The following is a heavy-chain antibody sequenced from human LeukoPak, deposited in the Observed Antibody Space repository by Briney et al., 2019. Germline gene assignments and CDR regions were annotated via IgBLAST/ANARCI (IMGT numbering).Heavy chain of an antibody. V-gene: IGHV3-21*01. CDR3: LRGDRRDY. J-gene: IGHJ4*02. CDR1: GFSLSSYS. CDR2: ISGTSRYI. Sequence: PGGSLRLSCEASGFSLSSYSMQWVRQAPGKGLEWVSSISGTSRYIHYSDSVKGRFTISRDNAKNSFYLQMNSLRVEDTAVYYCLRGDRRDYWGQGTLVTVSS.